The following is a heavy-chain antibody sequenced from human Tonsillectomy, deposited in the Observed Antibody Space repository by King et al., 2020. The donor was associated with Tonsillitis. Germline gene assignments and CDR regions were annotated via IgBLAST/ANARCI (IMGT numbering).Heavy chain of an antibody. Sequence: HVQLVESGGGVVQPGRSLSLSCAASGFSFSSNDMHWVRQAPGKGLEWVAVISFDGSNKNYADSVKGRFTITRDKSNNTLFLHMNSLRAEDTAVYYCARERLYSSGWGIDYWGQGALLSVSS. CDR1: GFSFSSND. J-gene: IGHJ4*02. CDR2: ISFDGSNK. D-gene: IGHD6-19*01. CDR3: ARERLYSSGWGIDY. V-gene: IGHV3-33*05.